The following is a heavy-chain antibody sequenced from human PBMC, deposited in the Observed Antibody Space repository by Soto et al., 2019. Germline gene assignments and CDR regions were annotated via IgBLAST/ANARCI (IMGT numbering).Heavy chain of an antibody. D-gene: IGHD1-26*01. CDR2: IIPIFGTA. J-gene: IGHJ4*02. CDR3: ARVRYSGSPGGFDY. Sequence: QVQLVQSGAEVKKPGSSVKVSCKASGVTFSSYAISWVRQAPGQGLEWMGGIIPIFGTANYAQKFQGRVTITADKSTSTAYMELSSLRSEDTAAYYCARVRYSGSPGGFDYWGQGTLVTVSS. V-gene: IGHV1-69*06. CDR1: GVTFSSYA.